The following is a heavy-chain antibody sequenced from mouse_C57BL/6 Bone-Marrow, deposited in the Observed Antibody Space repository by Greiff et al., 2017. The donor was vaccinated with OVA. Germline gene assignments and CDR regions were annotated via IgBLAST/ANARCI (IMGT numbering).Heavy chain of an antibody. Sequence: VQLVESGAELARPGASVKLSCKASGYTFTSYGISWVKQRTGQGLEWIGEIYPRSGNTYYNEKFKGKATLTADKSSSTAYMELRSLTSEDSAVYFCARWDYYGYYAMDYWGQGTSVTVSS. V-gene: IGHV1-81*01. CDR3: ARWDYYGYYAMDY. D-gene: IGHD1-1*01. J-gene: IGHJ4*01. CDR2: IYPRSGNT. CDR1: GYTFTSYG.